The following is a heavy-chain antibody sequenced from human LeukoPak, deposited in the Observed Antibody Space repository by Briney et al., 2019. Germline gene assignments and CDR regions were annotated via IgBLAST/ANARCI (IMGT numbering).Heavy chain of an antibody. CDR2: ISGSGGST. CDR1: GFTFSTHA. V-gene: IGHV3-23*01. Sequence: PGGSLRLSCAASGFTFSTHAMNWVRQAPGKGLEWVSGISGSGGSTYYADSVKGRFTISRDNSKNTLYLQMITLRAEDTAVYYCAKDAPGQWLAFDYWGQGTLVTVSS. J-gene: IGHJ4*02. CDR3: AKDAPGQWLAFDY. D-gene: IGHD6-19*01.